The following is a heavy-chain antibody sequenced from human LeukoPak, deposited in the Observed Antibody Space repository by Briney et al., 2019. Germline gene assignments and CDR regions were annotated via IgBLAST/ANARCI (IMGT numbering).Heavy chain of an antibody. J-gene: IGHJ6*03. CDR3: AIFSSSLAARPYYYYYMDV. CDR2: ISAYNGNT. V-gene: IGHV1-18*01. Sequence: ASVKVSCKASGYTFTSYGISWVRQAPGQGLEWMGWISAYNGNTNYAQKLQGRVTMTTDTSTSTAYMELRSLRSDDTAVYYCAIFSSSLAARPYYYYYMDVWGKGTTVTVSS. D-gene: IGHD6-6*01. CDR1: GYTFTSYG.